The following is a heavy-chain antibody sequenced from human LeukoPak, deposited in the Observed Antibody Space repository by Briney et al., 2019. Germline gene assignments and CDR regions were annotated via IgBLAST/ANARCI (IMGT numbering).Heavy chain of an antibody. V-gene: IGHV5-51*01. CDR1: GYSFTSYW. D-gene: IGHD2-2*02. CDR3: ARVRSTSCYTGFCNWFDP. CDR2: IYPGDSDT. J-gene: IGHJ5*02. Sequence: GESLKISCKGSGYSFTSYWIGWVRQMPGKGLEWMGIIYPGDSDTRYSTSFQGQVTISADKSISTAYLQWSSLKASDTAMYYCARVRSTSCYTGFCNWFDPWGQGTLVTVSS.